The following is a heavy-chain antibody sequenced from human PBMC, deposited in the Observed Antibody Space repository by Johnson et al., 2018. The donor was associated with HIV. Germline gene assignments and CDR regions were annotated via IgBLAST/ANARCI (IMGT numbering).Heavy chain of an antibody. CDR1: GFTFSSYT. D-gene: IGHD6-13*01. CDR3: AREGEGYSSSWYDAFDI. J-gene: IGHJ3*02. CDR2: ISYDGSNE. Sequence: VQLVESGGGLVQPGGSLRLSCAASGFTFSSYTMYWVRQAPGKGLEWVAVISYDGSNEYYADSVKGRFTISRDNSKHTLYLQMNSLRAEDTAVYYCAREGEGYSSSWYDAFDIWGQGTMVTVSS. V-gene: IGHV3-30*14.